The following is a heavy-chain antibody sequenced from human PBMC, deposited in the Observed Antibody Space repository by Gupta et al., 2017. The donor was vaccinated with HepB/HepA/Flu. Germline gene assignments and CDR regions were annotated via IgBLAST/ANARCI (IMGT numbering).Heavy chain of an antibody. CDR1: GYSLTKSW. CDR3: ARHEGKVGVTGYFQE. V-gene: IGHV5-51*01. CDR2: IYPGDLDT. J-gene: IGHJ1*01. D-gene: IGHD1-26*01. Sequence: EVQLAQSGAEVKKPGESLKISCKGSGYSLTKSWIAWVRQMPGKGLEWMGFIYPGDLDTRYSPSFQGQVTISVDKPISTAYLQFNRLKASDTATYYCARHEGKVGVTGYFQEWGQGTLVTVSS.